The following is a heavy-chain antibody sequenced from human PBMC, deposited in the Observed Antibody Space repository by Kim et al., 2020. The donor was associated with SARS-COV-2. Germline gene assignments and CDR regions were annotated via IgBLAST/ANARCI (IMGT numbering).Heavy chain of an antibody. V-gene: IGHV4-59*08. Sequence: SETLSLTCTVSDASISSYYWTWIRQPPGRGLEYIAYIYYRGTTNYNPSLKSRVTISAVTARNHFSLSLTSVTAADTAIYYCARLSPIGGGYYYGMDVWGQGTTVIVSS. J-gene: IGHJ6*02. D-gene: IGHD3-16*01. CDR2: IYYRGTT. CDR3: ARLSPIGGGYYYGMDV. CDR1: DASISSYY.